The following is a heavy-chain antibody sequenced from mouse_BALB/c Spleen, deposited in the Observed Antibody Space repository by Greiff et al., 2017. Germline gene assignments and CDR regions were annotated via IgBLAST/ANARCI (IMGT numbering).Heavy chain of an antibody. CDR1: GFAFSSYW. J-gene: IGHJ4*01. V-gene: IGHV4-1*02. CDR3: ERQSNDYYAMDY. Sequence: DVQLVESGGGLVQPGGSLKLSCAASGFAFSSYWMSWVRQAPGKGLDWIGGINPDSSKINYTPSLKVKFTISRDKAKNTLYLQMSKVSSEDTALYYCERQSNDYYAMDYWGQGTSVTVSS. D-gene: IGHD2-5*01. CDR2: INPDSSKI.